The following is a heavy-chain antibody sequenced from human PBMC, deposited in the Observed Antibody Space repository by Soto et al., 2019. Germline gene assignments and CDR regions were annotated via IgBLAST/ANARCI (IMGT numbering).Heavy chain of an antibody. V-gene: IGHV3-23*01. CDR2: ISGSGGST. CDR1: GFTFSSYA. Sequence: EVQLLESGGGLVQPGGSLRLSCAASGFTFSSYAMSWVRQAPGKGLEWVSAISGSGGSTYYADSVKGRFTISRDNSKNTLYLQMNSLRAEDTAVYYCAKNGAVVAATGDLFDYWGQGTLVTVSS. D-gene: IGHD2-15*01. CDR3: AKNGAVVAATGDLFDY. J-gene: IGHJ4*02.